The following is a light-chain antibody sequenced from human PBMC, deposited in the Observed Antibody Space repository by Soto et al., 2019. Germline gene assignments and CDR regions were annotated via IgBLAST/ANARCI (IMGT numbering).Light chain of an antibody. CDR1: SSDVGGYNS. J-gene: IGLJ2*01. CDR3: SSYTSSSLLV. Sequence: QSALTQPASVSGSPGQSITISCTGTSSDVGGYNSVSWYQQHPGKAPKLMIYDVTNRPSGVSDRFSGSKSGNTAALTISILQADHEADYYCSSYTSSSLLVFGVVTKLTFL. V-gene: IGLV2-14*01. CDR2: DVT.